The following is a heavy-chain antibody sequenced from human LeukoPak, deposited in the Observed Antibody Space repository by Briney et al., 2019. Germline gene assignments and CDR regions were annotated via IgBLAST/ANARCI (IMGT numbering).Heavy chain of an antibody. V-gene: IGHV1-69*10. J-gene: IGHJ6*04. CDR2: IIPILGTA. CDR1: GGTFSSYA. D-gene: IGHD3-3*01. CDR3: AAIPVFGVVLHQEPV. Sequence: PWASVKVSCKASGGTFSSYAISWVRQAPGQGLEWMGGIIPILGTANSTQKFHDRLTITADRSTNTAYMELSSLRSEDTAVYFCAAIPVFGVVLHQEPVWGKGTTVTVSS.